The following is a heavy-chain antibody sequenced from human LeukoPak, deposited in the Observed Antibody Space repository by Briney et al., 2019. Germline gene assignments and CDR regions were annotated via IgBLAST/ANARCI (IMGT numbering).Heavy chain of an antibody. CDR1: GYTFTSYG. D-gene: IGHD5-24*01. J-gene: IGHJ4*02. CDR3: AKDKSMAYFDY. CDR2: ISAYNGNT. Sequence: AASVKLSCKASGYTFTSYGISWVRQAPGQGLEWMAWISAYNGNTNYAQTLQGRVTMTTDTSTSTVYMELKSLRADDTAVYYWAKDKSMAYFDYRGPGTLGTASS. V-gene: IGHV1-18*01.